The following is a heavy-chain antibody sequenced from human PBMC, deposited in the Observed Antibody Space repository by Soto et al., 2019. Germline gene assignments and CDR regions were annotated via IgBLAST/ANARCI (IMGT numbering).Heavy chain of an antibody. CDR1: GGSISSGGYY. J-gene: IGHJ5*02. D-gene: IGHD2-15*01. CDR2: FYYSGST. V-gene: IGHV4-31*03. Sequence: QVQLQESGPGLVKPSQTLSLTCTVSGGSISSGGYYWSWIRQHPGKGLEWIGYFYYSGSTYYNPSLKIRVTISVDTSKNQFSMKLSSVTAADTAVYYCARGFKADCSGGSCYSVWFAPWGQGTLVTVSS. CDR3: ARGFKADCSGGSCYSVWFAP.